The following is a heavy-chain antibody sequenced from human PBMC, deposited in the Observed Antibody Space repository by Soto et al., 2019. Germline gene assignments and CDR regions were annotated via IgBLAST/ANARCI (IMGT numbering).Heavy chain of an antibody. Sequence: ASVKVSCKASGYTFTSYAMHWVRQAPGQRLEWMGWINAGNGNTKYSQKFQGRVTITRDTSASTAYMELSSLRSEDTAVYYCARARNYDFWSGFKYGMDVWGQGPTVTVSS. V-gene: IGHV1-3*01. CDR3: ARARNYDFWSGFKYGMDV. CDR1: GYTFTSYA. D-gene: IGHD3-3*01. CDR2: INAGNGNT. J-gene: IGHJ6*02.